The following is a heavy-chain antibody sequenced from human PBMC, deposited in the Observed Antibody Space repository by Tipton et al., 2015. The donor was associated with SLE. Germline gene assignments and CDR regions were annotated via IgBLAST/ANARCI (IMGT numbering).Heavy chain of an antibody. V-gene: IGHV4-59*11. Sequence: TLSLTCTVSGGSISSHYWSWIRQPPGKGLEWIGYIYYSGSTNYNPSLKGRVTISVDTSKNQFSLKLSSVTAADTAVYYCARDLKDYDFWSGLGFDPWGQGTLVTVSS. D-gene: IGHD3-3*01. J-gene: IGHJ5*02. CDR1: GGSISSHY. CDR3: ARDLKDYDFWSGLGFDP. CDR2: IYYSGST.